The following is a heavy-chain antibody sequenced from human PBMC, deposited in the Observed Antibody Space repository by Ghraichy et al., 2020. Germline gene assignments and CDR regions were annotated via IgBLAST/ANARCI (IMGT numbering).Heavy chain of an antibody. D-gene: IGHD3-22*01. J-gene: IGHJ5*02. CDR3: ARGGRYYDSNWFDP. CDR2: INHSGST. CDR1: GGSFSGYY. V-gene: IGHV4-34*01. Sequence: ESLNISCAVYGGSFSGYYWSWIRQPPGKGLEWIGEINHSGSTNYNPSLKSRVTISVDTSKNQFSLKLSSVTAADTAVYYCARGGRYYDSNWFDPWGQGTLVTVSS.